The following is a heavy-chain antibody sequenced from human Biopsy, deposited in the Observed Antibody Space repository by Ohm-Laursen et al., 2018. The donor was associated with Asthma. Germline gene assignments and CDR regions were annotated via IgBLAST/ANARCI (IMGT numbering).Heavy chain of an antibody. Sequence: TLSLTCCVSGYSISNGGYYWTWVRQRPGKGLEWIGNIYHRGNTKYNLSLKSRLSFSVDTSKNQFSLKLSSVTAADTAVYYCARWGSFGFDYWGQGTLVTVSS. CDR2: IYHRGNT. J-gene: IGHJ4*02. V-gene: IGHV4-31*03. D-gene: IGHD7-27*01. CDR1: GYSISNGGYY. CDR3: ARWGSFGFDY.